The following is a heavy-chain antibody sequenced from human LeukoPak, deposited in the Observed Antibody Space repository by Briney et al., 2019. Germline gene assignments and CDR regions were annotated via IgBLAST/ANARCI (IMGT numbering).Heavy chain of an antibody. Sequence: PGGTLRLSCAASGFTFSSYGMSWVRQAPGKGLEWVSAISGSGGSTYYADSVKGRFTISRDNSKNTLYLQMNSLRAEDTAVYYCAKAGLAYCGGDCYSFVPSIRPDTGYWYFDLWGRGTLVTVSS. D-gene: IGHD2-21*02. J-gene: IGHJ2*01. CDR1: GFTFSSYG. CDR3: AKAGLAYCGGDCYSFVPSIRPDTGYWYFDL. V-gene: IGHV3-23*01. CDR2: ISGSGGST.